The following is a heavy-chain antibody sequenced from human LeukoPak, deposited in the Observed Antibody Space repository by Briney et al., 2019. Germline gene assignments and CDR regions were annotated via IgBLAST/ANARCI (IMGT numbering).Heavy chain of an antibody. CDR3: ASRAYYYGSGRTYYYGMDV. D-gene: IGHD3-10*01. J-gene: IGHJ6*04. CDR2: INNSGST. V-gene: IGHV4-34*01. CDR1: GGSFSGYY. Sequence: SETLSLTCAVYGGSFSGYYWSWIRQPPGKGLEWIGEINNSGSTNYNPSLKSRVTISVDTSKNQFSLKLSSVTAADTAVYYCASRAYYYGSGRTYYYGMDVWGKGTTVTVSS.